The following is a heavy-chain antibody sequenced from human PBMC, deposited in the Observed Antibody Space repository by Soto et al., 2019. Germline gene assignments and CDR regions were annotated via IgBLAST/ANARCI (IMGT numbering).Heavy chain of an antibody. D-gene: IGHD6-19*01. CDR2: ISGSGDYT. Sequence: EVQLLESGGDLVQPGGSLRLSCDASGFTFDIYALSWVRQTPGKGLEWVAAISGSGDYTYYTDSVKGRFTISRDNSKNTLSLQLNNMRVEDTAIYYCAKVARYSSGWSYYDHEYYYYPMDVWGQGTTVTVSS. V-gene: IGHV3-23*01. CDR3: AKVARYSSGWSYYDHEYYYYPMDV. CDR1: GFTFDIYA. J-gene: IGHJ6*02.